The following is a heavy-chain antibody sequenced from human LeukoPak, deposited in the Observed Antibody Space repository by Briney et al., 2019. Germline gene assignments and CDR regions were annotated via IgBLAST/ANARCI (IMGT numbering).Heavy chain of an antibody. V-gene: IGHV3-48*01. CDR1: GFNFSTHS. D-gene: IGHD6-13*01. CDR3: ARDRVSYSSPWYGHS. J-gene: IGHJ4*02. CDR2: ISSRSGTI. Sequence: GGSLRLSCAASGFNFSTHSMNWVPQARGKGLEWISYISSRSGTILYADSVKGRFTISRDNAKNSLYLQMNSLRAEDAAVYYCARDRVSYSSPWYGHSWGQGSLVTVSS.